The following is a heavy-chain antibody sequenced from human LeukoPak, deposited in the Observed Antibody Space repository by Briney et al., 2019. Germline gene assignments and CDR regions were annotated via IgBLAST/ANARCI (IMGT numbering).Heavy chain of an antibody. CDR3: ARVVVVPAAINWFDP. D-gene: IGHD2-2*01. Sequence: PSETLSLTCTVSGGSISSYYWSWIRQPPGKGLEWIGDIYYSGSTNYNPSLKSRVTISVDTSKNQFSLKLSSVTAADTAVYYCARVVVVPAAINWFDPWGQGTLVTVSS. V-gene: IGHV4-59*01. CDR2: IYYSGST. CDR1: GGSISSYY. J-gene: IGHJ5*02.